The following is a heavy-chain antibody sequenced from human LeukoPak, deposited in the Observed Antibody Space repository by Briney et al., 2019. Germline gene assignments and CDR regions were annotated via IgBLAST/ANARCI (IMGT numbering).Heavy chain of an antibody. CDR1: GFTFSGSA. V-gene: IGHV3-73*01. J-gene: IGHJ4*02. D-gene: IGHD4-11*01. CDR3: TAGVTTVTHSFDY. Sequence: PGGSLRLSCAASGFTFSGSAMHWVRQASGKGLEWVGRIRSKANSYATAYAASVKGRFTISRDDSKNTAYLQMNSLKTEDTAVYYCTAGVTTVTHSFDYWGQGTLVTVSS. CDR2: IRSKANSYAT.